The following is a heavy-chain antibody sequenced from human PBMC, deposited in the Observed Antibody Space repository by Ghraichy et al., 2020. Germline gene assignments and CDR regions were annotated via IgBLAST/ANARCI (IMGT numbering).Heavy chain of an antibody. J-gene: IGHJ3*02. CDR1: GGSISSGGYY. CDR2: IYYSGST. CDR3: ARGGKDSSGWYWARSGYIDAFDI. Sequence: SQTLSLTCTVSGGSISSGGYYWSWIRQHPGKGLEWIGYIYYSGSTYYNPSLKSRVTISVDTSKNQFSLKLSSVTAADTAVYYCARGGKDSSGWYWARSGYIDAFDIWGQGTMVTVSS. D-gene: IGHD6-19*01. V-gene: IGHV4-31*03.